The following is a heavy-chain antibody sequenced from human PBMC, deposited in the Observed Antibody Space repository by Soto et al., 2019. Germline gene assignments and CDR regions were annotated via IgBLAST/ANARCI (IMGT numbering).Heavy chain of an antibody. J-gene: IGHJ3*02. V-gene: IGHV3-23*01. D-gene: IGHD1-26*01. CDR2: ILVGGST. CDR1: GFICISYD. CDR3: AKATATSGGAFEI. Sequence: GGSLRLSCAVSGFICISYDIILFGQAPGKGLEWVSTILVGGSTHYEDSVKGRFTISRDTSKNTVYLQMSSLTAGDTAFYYCAKATATSGGAFEIYGQGTMVTVSS.